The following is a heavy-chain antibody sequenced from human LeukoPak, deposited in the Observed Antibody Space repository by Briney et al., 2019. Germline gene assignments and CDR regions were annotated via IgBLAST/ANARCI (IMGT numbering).Heavy chain of an antibody. Sequence: ASVKVSCKASGYTFTSYDINWVRQATGQGLEWMGWMNPNSGSTVYAQKFQDRVTITRNTSISTAYMELNSLRSEDTAVYYCARGPPGVSSYYMYVWGKGSTVTVSS. V-gene: IGHV1-8*03. CDR1: GYTFTSYD. D-gene: IGHD1-14*01. CDR2: MNPNSGST. J-gene: IGHJ6*03. CDR3: ARGPPGVSSYYMYV.